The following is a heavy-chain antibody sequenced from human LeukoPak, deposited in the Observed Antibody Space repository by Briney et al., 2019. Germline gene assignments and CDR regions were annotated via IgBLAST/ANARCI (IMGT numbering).Heavy chain of an antibody. CDR1: GGSFSGYY. CDR2: INHSGST. J-gene: IGHJ4*02. Sequence: SETLSLTCAVYGGSFSGYYWSWIRQPPGKGLEWIGEINHSGSTNYNPSLKSRVTISVDTSMNQFSLKLSSVTAADTAVYYCARVKSGYMVRGVITLYYFDYWGQGTLVTVSS. V-gene: IGHV4-34*01. CDR3: ARVKSGYMVRGVITLYYFDY. D-gene: IGHD3-10*01.